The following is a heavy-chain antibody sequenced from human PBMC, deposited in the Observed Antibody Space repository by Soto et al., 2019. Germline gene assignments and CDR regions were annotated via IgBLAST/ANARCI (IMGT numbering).Heavy chain of an antibody. D-gene: IGHD6-19*01. CDR1: GDSVSSNSAA. Sequence: PSQTLSLTCAISGDSVSSNSAAWNWIRQSPSRGLEWLGRTYYRSKWYNDYAVSVKSRITINPDTSKNKLSLQLSSVTPEDTAVFFCTRAPAYSSGWPFDYWGQGALVTVSS. V-gene: IGHV6-1*01. J-gene: IGHJ4*02. CDR2: TYYRSKWYN. CDR3: TRAPAYSSGWPFDY.